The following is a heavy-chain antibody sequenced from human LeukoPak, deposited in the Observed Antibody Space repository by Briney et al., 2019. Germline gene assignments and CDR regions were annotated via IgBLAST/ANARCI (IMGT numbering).Heavy chain of an antibody. V-gene: IGHV3-23*01. J-gene: IGHJ5*02. CDR2: LCGSGGST. Sequence: GGSLRLSCAASGFTFSSYAMSWVPQATGRGLEWVSALCGSGGSTYYADSVKGRFTISRDNSKNTLYLQMNSLRAEDTAVYYCAKDRWGQQLVRNWFDPWGQGTLVTVSS. CDR1: GFTFSSYA. CDR3: AKDRWGQQLVRNWFDP. D-gene: IGHD6-13*01.